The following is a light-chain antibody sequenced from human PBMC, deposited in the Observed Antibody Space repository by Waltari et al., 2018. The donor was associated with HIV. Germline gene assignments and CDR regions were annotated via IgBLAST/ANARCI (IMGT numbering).Light chain of an antibody. J-gene: IGKJ1*01. CDR3: QQYNNWPPKT. Sequence: VMTHSPATLYVSPGESATLSCRASQSVSSNLAWYQQKPGQAPRLLIYGASTRATGIPARFSGSGSGTEFTLTISSLQSEDFAVYYCQQYNNWPPKTFGQGTKVEIK. V-gene: IGKV3-15*01. CDR2: GAS. CDR1: QSVSSN.